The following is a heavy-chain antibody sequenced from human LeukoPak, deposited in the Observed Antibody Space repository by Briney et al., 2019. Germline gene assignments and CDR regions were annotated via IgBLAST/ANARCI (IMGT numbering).Heavy chain of an antibody. CDR2: IKGDGSEK. D-gene: IGHD2-2*02. Sequence: GGSLRLSCAGSGSTFSEYWMSWVRQAPGKGLEWVANIKGDGSEKYHVGSVKGRFTISRDNAKNSLYLQMNSLRAEDTAIYYCAKYRDWGQGTLVTVSS. CDR3: AKYRD. V-gene: IGHV3-7*01. CDR1: GSTFSEYW. J-gene: IGHJ4*02.